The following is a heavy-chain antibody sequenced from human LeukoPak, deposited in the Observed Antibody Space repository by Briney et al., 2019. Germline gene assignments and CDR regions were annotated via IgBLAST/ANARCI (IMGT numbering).Heavy chain of an antibody. D-gene: IGHD6-13*01. J-gene: IGHJ4*02. CDR1: GYSISSSNW. Sequence: SDTLSLTCAVSGYSISSSNWWGWIRQPPGKGLEWIGYIYYSGSTYYNPSLKSRVTMSVDTSKNQFSLKLSSVTAADTAVYYCARKVREVRYTSSWYVYNIDYWGQGTLVTVSS. CDR2: IYYSGST. V-gene: IGHV4-28*01. CDR3: ARKVREVRYTSSWYVYNIDY.